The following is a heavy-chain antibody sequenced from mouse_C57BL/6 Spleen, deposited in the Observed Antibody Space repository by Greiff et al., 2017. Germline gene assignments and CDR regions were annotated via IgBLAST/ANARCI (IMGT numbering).Heavy chain of an antibody. CDR3: ATKLGRRYCDV. D-gene: IGHD4-1*01. V-gene: IGHV1-18*01. Sequence: EVQLVESGPELVKPGASVKIPCKASGYTFTDYNMDWVKPSHGKSLEWIGDINPNNGGNIYNQKVKGKAKLTVDKSSSTAYMELRSLTSEDTAVYYCATKLGRRYCDVWGTGTTVTVSS. CDR1: GYTFTDYN. CDR2: INPNNGGN. J-gene: IGHJ1*03.